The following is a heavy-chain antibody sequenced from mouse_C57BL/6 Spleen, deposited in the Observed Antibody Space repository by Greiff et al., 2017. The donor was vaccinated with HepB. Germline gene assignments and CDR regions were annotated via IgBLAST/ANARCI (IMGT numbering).Heavy chain of an antibody. V-gene: IGHV1-26*01. CDR2: INPNNGGT. D-gene: IGHD1-1*01. CDR1: GYTFTDYY. CDR3: ARTIHYYGSSVNYAMDY. J-gene: IGHJ4*01. Sequence: EVKLQQSGPELVKPGASVKISCNASGYTFTDYYMNWVKQSHGKSLEWIGDINPNNGGTSYNQKFKGKATLTVDKSSSTAYMELRSLTSEDSAVYYCARTIHYYGSSVNYAMDYWGQGTSVTVSS.